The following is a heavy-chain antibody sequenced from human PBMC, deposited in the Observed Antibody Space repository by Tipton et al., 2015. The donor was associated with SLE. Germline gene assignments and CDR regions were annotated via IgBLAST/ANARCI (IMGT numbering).Heavy chain of an antibody. V-gene: IGHV4-34*01. CDR3: ARGVRYGSGSYEFDY. D-gene: IGHD3-10*01. J-gene: IGHJ4*02. CDR1: GGSFSGYY. CDR2: INHTGST. Sequence: TLSLTCAVYGGSFSGYYWSWIRQPPGKGLEWIGEINHTGSTTHNPSLKSRVTISVDTSKNQFSLKLSSVTAADTAVYYCARGVRYGSGSYEFDYWGQGTLVTVSS.